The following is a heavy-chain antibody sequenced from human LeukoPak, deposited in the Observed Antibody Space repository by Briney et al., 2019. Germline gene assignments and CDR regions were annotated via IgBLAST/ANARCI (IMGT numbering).Heavy chain of an antibody. D-gene: IGHD4-17*01. V-gene: IGHV3-48*01. CDR3: ANEIRPNDY. CDR1: GFTFSTYS. CDR2: ISSSSSTI. Sequence: GGSLRLSCAASGFTFSTYSMNWVRQAPGKGLDWVSYISSSSSTIYYADSVKGRFTISRDNSKNTLYLQMNSLRAEDTAVYYCANEIRPNDYWGQGTQVTVSS. J-gene: IGHJ4*02.